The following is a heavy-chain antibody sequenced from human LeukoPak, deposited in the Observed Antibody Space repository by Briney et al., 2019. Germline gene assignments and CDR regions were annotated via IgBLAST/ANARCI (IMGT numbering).Heavy chain of an antibody. CDR2: INYSGST. CDR3: ARKSGVVITRGFFDI. D-gene: IGHD4-23*01. CDR1: GGSFSGYN. Sequence: SETLSLTCAVYGGSFSGYNWNWIRQPPEKGLEWIGEINYSGSTNYNPSLKSRVTISIDTSKNQFSLKLSSVTAADTAVYYCARKSGVVITRGFFDIWGQGTMVTVSS. V-gene: IGHV4-34*01. J-gene: IGHJ3*02.